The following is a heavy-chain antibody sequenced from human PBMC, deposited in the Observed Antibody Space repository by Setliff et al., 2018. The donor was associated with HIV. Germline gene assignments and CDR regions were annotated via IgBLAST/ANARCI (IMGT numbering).Heavy chain of an antibody. V-gene: IGHV3-43*02. Sequence: GGSLRLSCAASGFTVDDCVMHWVRQVPGRGLEWVSLISENGGRTNYADSVRGRFTVSRDNTKNSLFLQMNSLRAEDTAVYYCVRGTLDFWGQGNLVTVSS. CDR1: GFTVDDCV. CDR3: VRGTLDF. CDR2: ISENGGRT. J-gene: IGHJ4*02.